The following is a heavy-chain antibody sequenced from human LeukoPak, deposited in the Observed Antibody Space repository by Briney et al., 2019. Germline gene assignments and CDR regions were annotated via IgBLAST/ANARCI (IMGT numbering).Heavy chain of an antibody. Sequence: GTSVKVSCKASGFTFTRSAMQWVRQARGQRLEWIGWIVVGSGNTNYAQKFQERVTITRDMSTSTAYMELSSLRSEDTAVYYCVAYCGGDCPIDYWGQGTLVTVSS. CDR3: VAYCGGDCPIDY. D-gene: IGHD2-21*02. J-gene: IGHJ4*02. CDR2: IVVGSGNT. CDR1: GFTFTRSA. V-gene: IGHV1-58*02.